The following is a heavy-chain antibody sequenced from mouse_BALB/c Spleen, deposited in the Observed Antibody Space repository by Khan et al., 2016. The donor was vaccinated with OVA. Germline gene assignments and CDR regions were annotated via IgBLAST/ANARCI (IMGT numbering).Heavy chain of an antibody. CDR3: ARKNYYGYAVDY. CDR2: ISYSGST. D-gene: IGHD1-1*01. J-gene: IGHJ4*01. CDR1: GYSITSNYA. Sequence: QLVQSGPGLVKPSQSLSLTCTVTGYSITSNYAWNWIRQFPGNKLEWMGYISYSGSTSYNPSLKSRISITRDTSKNQFFLQLNSVTTEDTATYYWARKNYYGYAVDYWGQGTSVTVSS. V-gene: IGHV3-2*02.